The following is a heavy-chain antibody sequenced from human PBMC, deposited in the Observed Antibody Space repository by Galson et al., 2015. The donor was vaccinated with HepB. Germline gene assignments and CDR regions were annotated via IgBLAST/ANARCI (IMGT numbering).Heavy chain of an antibody. CDR1: GFTFSSYA. CDR3: TKDLYGSSWYRALRGYYYYYSGMDV. J-gene: IGHJ6*01. CDR2: IRGSGGST. D-gene: IGHD6-13*01. Sequence: SLRLSCAASGFTFSSYAMSWVRQAPGKGLEWVSAIRGSGGSTYYADSVKGRFTISRDNSKNTLYLQMNSLRAEDTAVYYCTKDLYGSSWYRALRGYYYYYSGMDVWGQGTTVTVSP. V-gene: IGHV3-23*01.